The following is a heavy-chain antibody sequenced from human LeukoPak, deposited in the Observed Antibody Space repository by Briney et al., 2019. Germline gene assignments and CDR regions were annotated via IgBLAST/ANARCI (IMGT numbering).Heavy chain of an antibody. D-gene: IGHD3-3*01. Sequence: AGGSLRLSCAASGFTFSSYSMNWVRRAPGKGLEWVSSISISSSYIYYADSVKGRFTISRDNAKNSLYLQMNSLRAEDTAVYYCAKDGVAYYDFWSGYPFWGQGTLVTVSS. CDR2: ISISSSYI. J-gene: IGHJ4*02. CDR3: AKDGVAYYDFWSGYPF. V-gene: IGHV3-21*04. CDR1: GFTFSSYS.